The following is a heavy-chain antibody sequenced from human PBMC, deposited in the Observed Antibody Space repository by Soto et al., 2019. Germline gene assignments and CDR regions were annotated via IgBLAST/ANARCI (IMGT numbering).Heavy chain of an antibody. CDR2: ITVDGGST. CDR1: GFSFNTFS. Sequence: XGCLRLSCAACGFSFNTFSLTWVGQAPGKGLEWVSSITVDGGSTYYVDSVKGRFTVSRDNSKNTLYLQMDSLRAEDTAVYYCATVVYERSVNEAPDLWGQGTMVTVS. D-gene: IGHD3-22*01. V-gene: IGHV3-23*01. CDR3: ATVVYERSVNEAPDL. J-gene: IGHJ3*01.